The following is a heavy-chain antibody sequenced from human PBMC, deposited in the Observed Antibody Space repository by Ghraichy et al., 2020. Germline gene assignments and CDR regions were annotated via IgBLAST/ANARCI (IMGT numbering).Heavy chain of an antibody. CDR1: GFPFSRYG. Sequence: GESLNISCKGSGFPFSRYGMHWVRRAPGKRLEWVALRSPDKETKFYADSVRGRFTISRDDSKSTLFLRMNNLRPEDTGMYYCARGDDGSPDSWGPGTLVIVSS. V-gene: IGHV3-30*03. D-gene: IGHD1-26*01. J-gene: IGHJ5*01. CDR3: ARGDDGSPDS. CDR2: RSPDKETK.